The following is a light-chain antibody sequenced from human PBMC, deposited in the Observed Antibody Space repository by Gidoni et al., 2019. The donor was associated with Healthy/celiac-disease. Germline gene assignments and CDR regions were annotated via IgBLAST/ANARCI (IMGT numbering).Light chain of an antibody. J-gene: IGKJ3*01. CDR1: QGITNN. CDR3: QHYNAYSPT. V-gene: IGKV1-13*02. Sequence: ALQLPQAPSSLSAAVVDTVTLTSRASQGITNNLAWYQQKPGKAPVLLISDVSTLQSRVPTRFSGCVSGTDFTLTVTDLQPEDLATDYCQHYNAYSPTFGAGTEVEIK. CDR2: DVS.